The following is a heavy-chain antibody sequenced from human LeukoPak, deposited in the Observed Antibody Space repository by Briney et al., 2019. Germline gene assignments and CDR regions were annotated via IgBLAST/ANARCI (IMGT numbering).Heavy chain of an antibody. Sequence: GGSLRLSCAASGFTFSSYAMSWVRQAPGKGLEWVSGISGSGDSTYYADSVKGRFTISRDNPKNTLYLQMNSPRAEDTAIYYCAKGFGSSSWFDYWGQGTLVTVSS. V-gene: IGHV3-23*01. CDR3: AKGFGSSSWFDY. CDR1: GFTFSSYA. D-gene: IGHD6-13*01. J-gene: IGHJ4*02. CDR2: ISGSGDST.